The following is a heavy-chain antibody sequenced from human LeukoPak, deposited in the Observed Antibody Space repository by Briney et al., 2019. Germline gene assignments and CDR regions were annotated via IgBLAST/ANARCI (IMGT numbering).Heavy chain of an antibody. CDR3: AKEGYCTNGVCASFDY. CDR1: GFTFSSYG. J-gene: IGHJ4*02. CDR2: ISYDGSNK. Sequence: GGSLRLSCAASGFTFSSYGMHWVRQAPGKGLEWVAVISYDGSNKYYADSVKGRFTISRDNSKNTRYLQMNSLRAEDTAVYYCAKEGYCTNGVCASFDYWGQGTLVTVSS. V-gene: IGHV3-30*18. D-gene: IGHD2-8*01.